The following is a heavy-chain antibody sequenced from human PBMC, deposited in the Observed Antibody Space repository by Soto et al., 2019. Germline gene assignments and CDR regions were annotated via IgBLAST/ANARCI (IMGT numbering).Heavy chain of an antibody. V-gene: IGHV4-39*01. J-gene: IGHJ4*02. CDR2: IYYSGDT. CDR3: ARLLSSSSYYDILTGYSVDY. Sequence: PSETLSLTCSVSGVSITSSRYYWGWIRQPPGKGLEWIGNIYYSGDTHYNPSLKSRVTISVDTSKNQFSLKLSSVTAADTAVFYCARLLSSSSYYDILTGYSVDYWGQGTLVTVSS. CDR1: GVSITSSRYY. D-gene: IGHD3-9*01.